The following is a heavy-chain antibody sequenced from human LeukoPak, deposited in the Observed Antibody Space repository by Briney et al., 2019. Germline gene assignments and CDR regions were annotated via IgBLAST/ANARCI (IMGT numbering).Heavy chain of an antibody. CDR1: GFTFSSYA. D-gene: IGHD3-16*01. V-gene: IGHV3-30*02. J-gene: IGHJ5*02. Sequence: GGSLRLSCAASGFTFSSYAMSWVRQAPGKGLEWVAFIRSNGINTYYGDSVKGRFTISRDISKSTLYLQMNSLTTDDTALYFCAKDRPLKGGFDPWGQGSLVIVSS. CDR2: IRSNGINT. CDR3: AKDRPLKGGFDP.